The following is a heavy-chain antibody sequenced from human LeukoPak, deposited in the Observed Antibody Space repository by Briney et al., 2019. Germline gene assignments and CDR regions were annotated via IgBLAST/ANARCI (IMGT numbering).Heavy chain of an antibody. CDR3: AKELAPNYYYGMDV. V-gene: IGHV3-23*01. D-gene: IGHD3-3*02. CDR1: GFTFSDYA. J-gene: IGHJ6*02. CDR2: ISGSGGIT. Sequence: GGSLRLSCAACGFTFSDYAMRGVGQAPGKGVEGGSAISGSGGITYYADSVTRPFTISTHNSKTPLYLQMNSLRADDTAVYYCAKELAPNYYYGMDVWGQGTTVTVSS.